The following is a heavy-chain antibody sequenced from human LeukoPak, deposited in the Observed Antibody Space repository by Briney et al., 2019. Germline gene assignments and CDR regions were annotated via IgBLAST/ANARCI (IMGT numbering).Heavy chain of an antibody. Sequence: SETLSLTCAVYGGSFSGYYWSWIRQSPGKGLEWIAEINHSGSTNYNPSLKSRVAISVDTSKNQFSLNLSSVTAADTAVYYCARGVVSSPYYFDDWGQGTLVTVSS. J-gene: IGHJ4*02. CDR1: GGSFSGYY. CDR2: INHSGST. V-gene: IGHV4-34*01. CDR3: ARGVVSSPYYFDD. D-gene: IGHD3-22*01.